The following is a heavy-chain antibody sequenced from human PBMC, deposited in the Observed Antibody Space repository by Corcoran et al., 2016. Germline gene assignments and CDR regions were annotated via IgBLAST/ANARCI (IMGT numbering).Heavy chain of an antibody. D-gene: IGHD3-16*01. CDR3: ARDGAGGYDSVYGLDV. J-gene: IGHJ6*02. V-gene: IGHV3-48*02. CDR1: GFTFRSYS. Sequence: EVQLVESGGGLEQPGGSLRLSCVASGFTFRSYSMNWVRQAPGKGLEWISYISSGSSTIYYADSVKGRFTISRDNARNSLYLQMISLRDEDTAGYYCARDGAGGYDSVYGLDVWGQWTTVTVSS. CDR2: ISSGSSTI.